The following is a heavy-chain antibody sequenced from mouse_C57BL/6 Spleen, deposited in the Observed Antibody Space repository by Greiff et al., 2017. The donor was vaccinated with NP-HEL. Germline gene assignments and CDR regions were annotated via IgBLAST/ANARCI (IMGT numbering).Heavy chain of an antibody. V-gene: IGHV5-6*01. D-gene: IGHD1-1*01. J-gene: IGHJ4*01. Sequence: EVQGVESGGDLVKPGGSLKLSCAASGFTFSSYGMSWVRQTPDKRLEWVATISSGGSYTYYPDSVKGRFTISRDNAKNTLYLQISSLKSEDTAMYYCARGGGTTVVKGYYAMDYWGQGTSVTVSS. CDR2: ISSGGSYT. CDR3: ARGGGTTVVKGYYAMDY. CDR1: GFTFSSYG.